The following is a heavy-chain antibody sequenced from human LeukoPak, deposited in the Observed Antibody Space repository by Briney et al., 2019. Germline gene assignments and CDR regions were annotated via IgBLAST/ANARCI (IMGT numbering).Heavy chain of an antibody. CDR3: ARVEAVAGSYNWFDP. CDR2: IFHSGST. Sequence: SETLSLTCTVSGDSLRSPYWWHWVRQSPGKGLEWIGEIFHSGSTHYNPSLKSRVTISVDKSKNQFSLKLSSVTAADTAVYYCARVEAVAGSYNWFDPWGQGTLVTVSS. CDR1: GDSLRSPYW. J-gene: IGHJ5*02. D-gene: IGHD6-19*01. V-gene: IGHV4-4*02.